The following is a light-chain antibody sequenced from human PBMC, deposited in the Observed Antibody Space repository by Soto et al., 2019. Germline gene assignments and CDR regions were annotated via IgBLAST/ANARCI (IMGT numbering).Light chain of an antibody. CDR1: QTISNY. CDR3: QKSYNTPRT. V-gene: IGKV1-39*01. J-gene: IGKJ1*01. CDR2: TAS. Sequence: DIQMTQSPSSLSASVEDRVTITCRASQTISNYLNWYQQRPGKAPKLLIYTASSVQSGVPSRFSGSKSGTDFTLTISSLQPEDFGTYYCQKSYNTPRTFGQGTKLEIK.